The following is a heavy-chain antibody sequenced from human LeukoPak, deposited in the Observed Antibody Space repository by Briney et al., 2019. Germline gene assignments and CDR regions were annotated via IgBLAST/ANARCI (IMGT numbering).Heavy chain of an antibody. J-gene: IGHJ4*02. CDR3: ARDVWYYYDSSGYYGSVDY. CDR1: GYTFTGYY. V-gene: IGHV1-2*02. Sequence: ASVKVSCEASGYTFTGYYLHWVRQAPGQGLEWMGWINPNSGGTNYAQKFQGRVTMTRDTSISTAYMELSRLRSDDTAVYYCARDVWYYYDSSGYYGSVDYWGQGTLVTVSS. CDR2: INPNSGGT. D-gene: IGHD3-22*01.